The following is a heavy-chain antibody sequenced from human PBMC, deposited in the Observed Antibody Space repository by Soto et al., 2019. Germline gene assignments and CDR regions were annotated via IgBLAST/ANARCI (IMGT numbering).Heavy chain of an antibody. CDR1: GFTFIGYA. D-gene: IGHD3-10*01. CDR3: AFKGTFHSHY. V-gene: IGHV3-23*01. J-gene: IGHJ4*01. CDR2: ISTSDDST. Sequence: GFLRLFCLGDGFTFIGYAMTSVRQAPGKGLEWVSVISTSDDSTDYADSVKGRFTISRDNSKNMLYLQMNSLRVEDTAIYYCAFKGTFHSHYWGHGTPLTVSS.